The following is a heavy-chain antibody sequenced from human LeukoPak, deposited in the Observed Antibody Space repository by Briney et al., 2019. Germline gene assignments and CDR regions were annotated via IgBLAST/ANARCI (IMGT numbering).Heavy chain of an antibody. Sequence: GGSLRLSCAASGFTFSNYWMNWVRQAPGKGLEWVANIKQDGSEKYYVDSVKGRFTISRDNAKNSLYLQMNSLRAEDTAVYYCARDGAPDAHCSSSSCAIRWGQGTLVTVSS. J-gene: IGHJ4*02. CDR1: GFTFSNYW. CDR2: IKQDGSEK. CDR3: ARDGAPDAHCSSSSCAIR. D-gene: IGHD2-2*01. V-gene: IGHV3-7*01.